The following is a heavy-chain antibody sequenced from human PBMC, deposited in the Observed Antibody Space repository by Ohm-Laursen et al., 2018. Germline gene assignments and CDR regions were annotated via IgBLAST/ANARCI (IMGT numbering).Heavy chain of an antibody. CDR2: ISGTGGSA. V-gene: IGHV3-23*01. J-gene: IGHJ5*02. CDR1: GFTFSSYA. D-gene: IGHD3-16*01. CDR3: ARGAYAS. Sequence: SLRLSCAASGFTFSSYAMTWVRQAPGKGLEWVSAISGTGGSAFHADSVKGRFTISRDNSKNTLYLQMNSLRADDTAVYYCARGAYASWGQGTLVTVSS.